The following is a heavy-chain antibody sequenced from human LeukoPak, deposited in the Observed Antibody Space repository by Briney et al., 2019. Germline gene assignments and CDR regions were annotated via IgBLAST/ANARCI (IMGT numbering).Heavy chain of an antibody. CDR2: TYYRSKWYN. V-gene: IGHV6-1*01. CDR3: ARGSSGYYYFDY. D-gene: IGHD3-22*01. Sequence: GRTYYRSKWYNDYAVSVKSRITINPDTSKNQFSLQLNSVTPEDTAVYYCARGSSGYYYFDYWGQGTLVTVSS. J-gene: IGHJ4*02.